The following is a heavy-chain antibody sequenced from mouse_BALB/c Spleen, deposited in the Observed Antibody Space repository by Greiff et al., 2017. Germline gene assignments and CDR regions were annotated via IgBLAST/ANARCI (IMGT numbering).Heavy chain of an antibody. CDR1: GFTFSSFG. CDR2: ISSGSSTI. J-gene: IGHJ3*01. Sequence: DVQLQESGGGLVQPGGSRKLSCAASGFTFSSFGMHWVRQAPEKGLEWVAYISSGSSTIYYADTVKGRFTISRDNPKNTLFLQMTSLRSEDTAMYYCAREGTTMITTGFAYWGQGTLVTVSA. CDR3: AREGTTMITTGFAY. V-gene: IGHV5-17*02. D-gene: IGHD2-4*01.